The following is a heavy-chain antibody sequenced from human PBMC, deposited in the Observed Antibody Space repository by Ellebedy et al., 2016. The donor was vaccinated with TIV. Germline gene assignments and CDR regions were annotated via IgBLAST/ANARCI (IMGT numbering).Heavy chain of an antibody. CDR3: ARVGATGYYFDY. Sequence: SETLSLXXTVSGGSISSSSYYWGWIRQPPGKGLEWIGSIYYSGSTYYNPSLKSRVTISVDTSKNQFSLKLSSVTAADTAVYYCARVGATGYYFDYWGQGTLVTVSS. CDR1: GGSISSSSYY. CDR2: IYYSGST. D-gene: IGHD1-26*01. J-gene: IGHJ4*02. V-gene: IGHV4-39*07.